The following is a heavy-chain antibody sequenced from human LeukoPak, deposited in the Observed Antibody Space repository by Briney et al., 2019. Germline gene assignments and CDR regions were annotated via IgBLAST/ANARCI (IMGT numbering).Heavy chain of an antibody. CDR3: ARDGDSSGYYYYYGMDV. Sequence: PSETLSLTCTVSGGSISSSSYYWSWIRQPPGKGLEWIGYIYYSGSTNYNPSLKSRVTISVDTSKNQFSLKLSSVTAADTAVYYCARDGDSSGYYYYYGMDVWGQGTTVTVSS. CDR1: GGSISSSSYY. J-gene: IGHJ6*02. D-gene: IGHD3-22*01. V-gene: IGHV4-61*01. CDR2: IYYSGST.